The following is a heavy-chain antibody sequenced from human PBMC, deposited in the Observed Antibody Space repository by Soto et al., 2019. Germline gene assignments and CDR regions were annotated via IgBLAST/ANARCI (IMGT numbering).Heavy chain of an antibody. CDR2: IYHNGRT. Sequence: QVHLEESGPGLVRPSGTLALICNVSGIPISRYDWWTWVRQTPGKGMEWIGEIYHNGRTNYNPSLKSRVSLSVDKSKNQFSLNLQSLTASDTAVYYCARGTLIGSSTRNWFDPWGPGTQVTVSS. CDR3: ARGTLIGSSTRNWFDP. CDR1: GIPISRYDW. D-gene: IGHD3-10*01. J-gene: IGHJ5*02. V-gene: IGHV4-4*02.